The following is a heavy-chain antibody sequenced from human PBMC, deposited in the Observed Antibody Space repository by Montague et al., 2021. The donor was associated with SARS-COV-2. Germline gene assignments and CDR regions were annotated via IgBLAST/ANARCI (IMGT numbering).Heavy chain of an antibody. CDR1: GFSLSTSGVG. J-gene: IGHJ4*02. V-gene: IGHV2-5*02. CDR3: AAHRITGWAFDY. CDR2: IYWDDDK. Sequence: PALVKPTQTLTLTCTFSGFSLSTSGVGVGWIRQPPGKALEWLALIYWDDDKRYSPSLKSRLTITKDTSKNQVVLTMTNMDPVDTATYYSAAHRITGWAFDYWGQGTLVTVSS. D-gene: IGHD1-20*01.